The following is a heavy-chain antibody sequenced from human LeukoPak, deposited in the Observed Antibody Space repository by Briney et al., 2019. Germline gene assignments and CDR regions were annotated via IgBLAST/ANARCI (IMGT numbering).Heavy chain of an antibody. CDR2: ITASGTAM. CDR1: GITFSSYW. Sequence: GGSLRLSCADSGITFSSYWMSWVRQAPGKGLEWVSHITASGTAMFYADSVKGRFTISRDNAKNSLYLQMNSLRDEDTAVYYCASSGSYRFDYWGQGTLVTVSS. V-gene: IGHV3-48*02. D-gene: IGHD1-26*01. CDR3: ASSGSYRFDY. J-gene: IGHJ4*02.